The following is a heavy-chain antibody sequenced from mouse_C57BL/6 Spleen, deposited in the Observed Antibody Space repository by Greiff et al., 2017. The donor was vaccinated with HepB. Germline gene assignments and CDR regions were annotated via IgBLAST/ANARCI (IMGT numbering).Heavy chain of an antibody. Sequence: QVQLQQPGAELVKPGASVKLSCKASGYTFTSYWMHWVKQRPGQGLEWIGMIHPNSGSTNYNEKFKSKATLTVDKSSSTAYMQLSSLTSEDSAVYYCARYHHYYGSSWFAYWGQGTLVTVSA. CDR3: ARYHHYYGSSWFAY. CDR1: GYTFTSYW. CDR2: IHPNSGST. J-gene: IGHJ3*01. V-gene: IGHV1-64*01. D-gene: IGHD1-1*01.